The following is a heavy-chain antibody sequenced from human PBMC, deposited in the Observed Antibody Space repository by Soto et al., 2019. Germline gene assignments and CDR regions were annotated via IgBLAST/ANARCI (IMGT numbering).Heavy chain of an antibody. J-gene: IGHJ4*02. CDR2: INAASRT. V-gene: IGHV3-21*01. CDR3: ARDPSGGDN. Sequence: EVQLVESGGGLVKPGGSLRLSCSASGFTFSSFSMNWVRQAPGQGLEWVSSINAASRTYYIDSVKGRFTISRDNAKNSLSLQMNSLTVEDTAVCYCARDPSGGDNWGQGTLVTVSS. D-gene: IGHD5-12*01. CDR1: GFTFSSFS.